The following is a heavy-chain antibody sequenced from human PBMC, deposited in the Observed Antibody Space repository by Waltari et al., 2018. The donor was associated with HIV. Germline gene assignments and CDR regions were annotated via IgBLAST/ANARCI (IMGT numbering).Heavy chain of an antibody. D-gene: IGHD3-22*01. Sequence: QLQLQESVPGLAKPSETLALTCSVAGGPISSNGYYWGWILRPPGKGLEWIGSIYYSGSTYYNPSLKSRVTISVDTSKNQFSLKLSSVTAADTAVYYCARHSRITMIGNWFDPWGQGTLVTVSS. V-gene: IGHV4-39*01. CDR1: GGPISSNGYY. CDR3: ARHSRITMIGNWFDP. CDR2: IYYSGST. J-gene: IGHJ5*02.